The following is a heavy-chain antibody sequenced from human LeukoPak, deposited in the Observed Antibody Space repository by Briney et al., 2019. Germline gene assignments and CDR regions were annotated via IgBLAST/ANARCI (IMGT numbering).Heavy chain of an antibody. CDR1: GYTFTGYY. Sequence: ASVKVSCKASGYTFTGYYMHWVRQAPVQGVEWMGWINPNSGGTYYAQKCQGGVTMIRDTSINTDYMELSRLRSDDTAVHYCAKEDSGSSIDYWGQGTLVTVSS. J-gene: IGHJ4*02. V-gene: IGHV1-2*02. CDR2: INPNSGGT. CDR3: AKEDSGSSIDY. D-gene: IGHD1-26*01.